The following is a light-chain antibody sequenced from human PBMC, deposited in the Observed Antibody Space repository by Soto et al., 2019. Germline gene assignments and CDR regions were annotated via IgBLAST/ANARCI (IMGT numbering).Light chain of an antibody. CDR2: STS. Sequence: QAVVTQEPSLTVSPGGTVTLTCASSTGAVTSGYYPNWFQQKPGQAPRSLIYSTSNKHPWTPARFSGSLLGGKAALTLSGVQPEDEAEYYCLLDYGDGVFGGGTKLTVL. CDR1: TGAVTSGYY. V-gene: IGLV7-43*01. J-gene: IGLJ3*02. CDR3: LLDYGDGV.